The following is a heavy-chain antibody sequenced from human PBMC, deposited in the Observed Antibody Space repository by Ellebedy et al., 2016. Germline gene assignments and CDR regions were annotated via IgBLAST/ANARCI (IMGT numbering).Heavy chain of an antibody. CDR1: GYTFTTFS. CDR2: VNTFSGNT. J-gene: IGHJ5*02. CDR3: AREVGTISTNWFDP. V-gene: IGHV1-18*04. Sequence: ASVKVSCXASGYTFTTFSITWVRQVPGQGLEWMGFVNTFSGNTKFAQKFQGRVSMTTDSSTHTAYMDLRSLRSDDTAVYYCAREVGTISTNWFDPWGQGTLVTVSS. D-gene: IGHD1-1*01.